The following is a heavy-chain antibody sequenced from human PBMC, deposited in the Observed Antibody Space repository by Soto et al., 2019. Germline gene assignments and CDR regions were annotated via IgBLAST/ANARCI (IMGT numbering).Heavy chain of an antibody. CDR1: GFTFSDSY. CDR2: ISSSSTSS. J-gene: IGHJ4*02. CDR3: ATDNGGSFDY. Sequence: QVLLVESGGGLVKPGGSLRLSCAASGFTFSDSYMSWIRQAPGKGLEWVSYISSSSTSSNYGDSVKGRFTISRDNAKNSLYVQMNSLRVEDTAVYYCATDNGGSFDYWGQGTLVTVSS. V-gene: IGHV3-11*05. D-gene: IGHD2-8*01.